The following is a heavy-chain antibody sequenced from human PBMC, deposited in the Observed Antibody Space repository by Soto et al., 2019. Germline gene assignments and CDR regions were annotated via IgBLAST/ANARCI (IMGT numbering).Heavy chain of an antibody. Sequence: PGGSLRLSCAASGFTFSSYAMSWVRQAPGKGLEWVSAISGSGGSTYYADSVKGRFTISRDNSKNTLYLQMNSLRAEDTAVYYCAKSPESRVTIFGGQLYNWFDPWGQGTLVTVSS. CDR2: ISGSGGST. V-gene: IGHV3-23*01. CDR1: GFTFSSYA. CDR3: AKSPESRVTIFGGQLYNWFDP. J-gene: IGHJ5*02. D-gene: IGHD3-3*01.